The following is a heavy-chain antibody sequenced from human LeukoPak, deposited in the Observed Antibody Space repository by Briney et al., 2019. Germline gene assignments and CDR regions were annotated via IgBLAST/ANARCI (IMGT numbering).Heavy chain of an antibody. D-gene: IGHD6-13*01. CDR3: ARDRYSSSRWDWYFDL. CDR1: GGSISSYY. J-gene: IGHJ2*01. CDR2: IYNSGST. V-gene: IGHV4-59*12. Sequence: SETLSLTCTVSGGSISSYYWSWIRQPPGKGLEWIGYIYNSGSTNYNPSLKSRVTISVDTSKNQLSLKLSSVTAADTAVYYCARDRYSSSRWDWYFDLWGRGTLVTVSS.